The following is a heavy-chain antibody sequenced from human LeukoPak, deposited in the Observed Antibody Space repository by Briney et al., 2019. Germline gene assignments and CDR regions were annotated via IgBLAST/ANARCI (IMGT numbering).Heavy chain of an antibody. CDR2: ISGGSSSI. CDR3: ARGRATGRSGGDY. Sequence: GGSLRLSCAASGFTFSSCSMNWVRQAPGKGLEWVSYISGGSSSIYYADSVKGRFTISRDNAENSLYLQMNSLRDEDTAVYYCARGRATGRSGGDYWGQGTLVTVSS. J-gene: IGHJ4*02. V-gene: IGHV3-48*02. CDR1: GFTFSSCS. D-gene: IGHD3-9*01.